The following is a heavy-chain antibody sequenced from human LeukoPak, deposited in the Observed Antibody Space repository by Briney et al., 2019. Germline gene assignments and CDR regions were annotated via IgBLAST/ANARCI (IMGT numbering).Heavy chain of an antibody. CDR1: GFTFSMYW. CDR3: ARAPAEIGGYYPEYFRH. J-gene: IGHJ1*01. CDR2: IKSDGST. V-gene: IGHV3-74*01. D-gene: IGHD3-22*01. Sequence: GGSLRLSCAASGFTFSMYWMHWVRQAPGKGLVWVSRIKSDGSTNYADSVKGRFTISRDNAKNTVSLQMNSLRAEDTGVYYCARAPAEIGGYYPEYFRHWGQGTLVTVSS.